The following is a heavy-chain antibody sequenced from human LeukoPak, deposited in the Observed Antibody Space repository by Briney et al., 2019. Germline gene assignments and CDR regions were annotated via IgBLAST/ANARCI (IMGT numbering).Heavy chain of an antibody. D-gene: IGHD4-17*01. J-gene: IGHJ3*02. CDR3: ARLRLDAFDI. CDR1: GFTFSNAW. V-gene: IGHV3-53*01. Sequence: SGGSLRLSCAASGFTFSNAWMSWVRQAPGKGLEWVSVIYSGGSTYYADSVKGRFTISRDNSKNTLYLQMNSLRAEDTAVYYCARLRLDAFDIWGQGTMVTVSS. CDR2: IYSGGST.